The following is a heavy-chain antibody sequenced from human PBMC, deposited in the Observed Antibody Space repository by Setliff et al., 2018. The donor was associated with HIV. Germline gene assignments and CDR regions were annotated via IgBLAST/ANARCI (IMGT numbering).Heavy chain of an antibody. D-gene: IGHD3-22*01. V-gene: IGHV4-38-2*02. CDR3: ARVGWDYYDSSGVGEFDY. J-gene: IGHJ4*02. CDR2: IYYSGRT. CDR1: GYPISSGYY. Sequence: SETLSLTCTVSGYPISSGYYWGWSRQPPGKGLEWIGSIYYSGRTYYNPSLKSRVTISVDTSKNQFSLKLSSVTAADTAVYYCARVGWDYYDSSGVGEFDYWGQGTLVTVSS.